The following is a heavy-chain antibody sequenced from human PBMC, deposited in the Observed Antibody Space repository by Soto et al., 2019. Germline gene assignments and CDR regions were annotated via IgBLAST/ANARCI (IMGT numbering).Heavy chain of an antibody. Sequence: QLRLVESGGGVVQRGRSLRLSCVASGFTISNYAMHWVRQVPAKGLEWVAMISYDGHYKYYADSVRGRLTISRDNSKNTLYLQMNSLRAEDTAVYYCAKDRVDYGDYVLRWGQGTLVTVSS. D-gene: IGHD4-17*01. CDR2: ISYDGHYK. V-gene: IGHV3-30*18. J-gene: IGHJ4*02. CDR3: AKDRVDYGDYVLR. CDR1: GFTISNYA.